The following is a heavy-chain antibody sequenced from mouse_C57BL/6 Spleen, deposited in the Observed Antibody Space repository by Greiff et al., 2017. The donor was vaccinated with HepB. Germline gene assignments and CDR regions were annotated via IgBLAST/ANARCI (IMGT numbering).Heavy chain of an antibody. D-gene: IGHD2-4*01. CDR1: GFSLTSYG. V-gene: IGHV2-2*01. J-gene: IGHJ1*03. Sequence: QVHVKQSGPGLVQPSQSLSITCTVSGFSLTSYGVHWVRQSPGKGLEWLGVIWSGGSTDYNAAFISRLSISKDNSKSQVFFKMNSLQADDTAIYYWAGTMMTTNWYFDVWGTGTTVTVSS. CDR3: AGTMMTTNWYFDV. CDR2: IWSGGST.